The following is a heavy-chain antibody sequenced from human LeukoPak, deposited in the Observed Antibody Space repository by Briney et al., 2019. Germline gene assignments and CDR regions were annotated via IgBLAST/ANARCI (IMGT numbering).Heavy chain of an antibody. CDR2: IYSGGST. D-gene: IGHD1-26*01. J-gene: IGHJ3*02. Sequence: GGSLRLSCAASGFTFNDYYMSWIRQAPGKGLEWVSIIYSGGSTFYADSVKGRFTISRDNSKNTLYLQMNSLRAEDTAVYYCARGGSYLSAFDIWGQGTMVTVSS. V-gene: IGHV3-53*01. CDR3: ARGGSYLSAFDI. CDR1: GFTFNDYY.